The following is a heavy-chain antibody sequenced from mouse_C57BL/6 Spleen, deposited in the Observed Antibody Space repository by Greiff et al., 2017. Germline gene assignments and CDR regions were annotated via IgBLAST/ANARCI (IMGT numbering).Heavy chain of an antibody. CDR1: GYTFTGYW. CDR2: IFPGSGST. V-gene: IGHV1-9*01. Sequence: VQLQQSGAELMKPGASVKLSCKASGYTFTGYWIEWVKQRPGHGLEWIGEIFPGSGSTNSNEKFKGKATVTADTSSNTAYMQLSSLTTEDSAIYYGARGIYYEKGYWGQGTSGTVSS. J-gene: IGHJ4*01. CDR3: ARGIYYEKGY.